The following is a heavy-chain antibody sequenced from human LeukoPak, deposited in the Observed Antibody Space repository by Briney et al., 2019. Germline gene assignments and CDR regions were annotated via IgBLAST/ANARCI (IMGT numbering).Heavy chain of an antibody. V-gene: IGHV3-33*08. Sequence: GGSLRLSCAASGFTVSSNYMSWVRQAPGKGLEWVAVIWYDGSNKYYADSVRGRFTISRDNSKNTLYLQMNSLRAEDTAVYYCAREAEYSSSYYFDYWGQGTLVTVSS. D-gene: IGHD6-6*01. CDR3: AREAEYSSSYYFDY. J-gene: IGHJ4*02. CDR2: IWYDGSNK. CDR1: GFTVSSNY.